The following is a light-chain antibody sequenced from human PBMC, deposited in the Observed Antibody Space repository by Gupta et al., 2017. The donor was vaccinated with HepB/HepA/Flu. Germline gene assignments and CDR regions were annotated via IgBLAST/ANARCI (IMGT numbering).Light chain of an antibody. Sequence: EIVLTQSPGTLSLSPGESATLSCRASQSFTSGYLAWYQQKPGQAPRLLSYGASSRATDIPDRFSGSGSGTDFTLTISRLEPEDFAVYYCQHYDYSIPLSFGGGTKVEMK. CDR3: QHYDYSIPLS. V-gene: IGKV3-20*01. J-gene: IGKJ4*01. CDR2: GAS. CDR1: QSFTSGY.